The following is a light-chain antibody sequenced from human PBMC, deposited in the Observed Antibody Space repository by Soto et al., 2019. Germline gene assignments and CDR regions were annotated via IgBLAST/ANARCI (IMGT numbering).Light chain of an antibody. CDR2: AAS. CDR3: QQFNDYPIT. J-gene: IGKJ5*01. Sequence: GDGVTIPCRASQGISSYLAWYQQKPGKAPKLLMYAASTLQRGVPSRFSGSGSGTEFTLAISSLQPEDFATYYCQQFNDYPITFGQGTRLEIK. V-gene: IGKV1-9*01. CDR1: QGISSY.